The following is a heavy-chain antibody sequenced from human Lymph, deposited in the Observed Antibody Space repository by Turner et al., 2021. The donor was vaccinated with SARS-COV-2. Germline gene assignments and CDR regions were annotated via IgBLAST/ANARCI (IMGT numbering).Heavy chain of an antibody. J-gene: IGHJ6*02. CDR1: GFTFSSYS. V-gene: IGHV3-48*02. CDR2: ICIRSSTI. CDR3: ARDRGGYGAYYYGMDV. Sequence: EVQLVESGGGLVQPGGSLSLSCAASGFTFSSYSMNWVRQAPGKGLEWVSYICIRSSTIYYADSVKGRFTISRDNAKNSLYLQMNSLRDEDTAVYYCARDRGGYGAYYYGMDVWGQGTTVTVSS. D-gene: IGHD2-15*01.